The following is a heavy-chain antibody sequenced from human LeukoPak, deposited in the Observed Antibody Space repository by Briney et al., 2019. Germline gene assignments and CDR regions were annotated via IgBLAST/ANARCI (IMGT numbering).Heavy chain of an antibody. V-gene: IGHV1-18*01. Sequence: ASVKVSCTASGYTFTSYGISWVRQAPGQGLEWMGWISAYNGNTDYAQKLQGRVTMTSDTSTRTAYMELRSLRSDDTAVYYCARDEAGTPGYYYYYMDGWGKGTTVTVSS. CDR1: GYTFTSYG. J-gene: IGHJ6*03. CDR3: ARDEAGTPGYYYYYMDG. D-gene: IGHD1-7*01. CDR2: ISAYNGNT.